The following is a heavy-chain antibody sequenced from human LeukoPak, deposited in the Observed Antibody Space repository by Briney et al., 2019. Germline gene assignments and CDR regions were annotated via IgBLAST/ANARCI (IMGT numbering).Heavy chain of an antibody. CDR2: IKQDGSEK. J-gene: IGHJ3*02. D-gene: IGHD3-3*01. V-gene: IGHV3-7*03. CDR1: GFTFSSYG. CDR3: AKDRSGYYLSAFDI. Sequence: PGGSLRLSCAASGFTFSSYGMHWVRQAPGKGLEWVANIKQDGSEKYYVDSVKGRFTISRDNAKNSLYLQMNSLRAEDMALYYCAKDRSGYYLSAFDIWGQGTMVTVSS.